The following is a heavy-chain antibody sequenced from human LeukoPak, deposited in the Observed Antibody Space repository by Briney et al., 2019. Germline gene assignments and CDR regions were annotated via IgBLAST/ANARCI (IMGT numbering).Heavy chain of an antibody. J-gene: IGHJ4*02. CDR1: GFTFSDHY. V-gene: IGHV3-72*01. CDR2: SRNKANSYTT. CDR3: ARVRERSFFDY. Sequence: QPGGSLRLSCEVSGFTFSDHYMDWVRQAPGKGLEWVGRSRNKANSYTTEYAASVKGGFTVSRDDSKNSLYLQMNSLKSEDTAVYYCARVRERSFFDYWGQGTLVTVSS.